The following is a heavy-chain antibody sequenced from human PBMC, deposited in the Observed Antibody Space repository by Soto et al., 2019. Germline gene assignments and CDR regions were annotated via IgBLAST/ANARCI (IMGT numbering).Heavy chain of an antibody. CDR1: GGTFSTYT. D-gene: IGHD2-2*01. V-gene: IGHV1-69*02. J-gene: IGHJ3*01. Sequence: QVHLVQSGAEVKKPGSSVKVSCNAAGGTFSTYTLIWVRQAPGQGLEWMGRIIPMLTVTNSAQKFQGRVTLTADKSTSTAFMELTSLRSDDTAVYYCSIGSWSAETFDVWGQGTMFTVSS. CDR2: IIPMLTVT. CDR3: SIGSWSAETFDV.